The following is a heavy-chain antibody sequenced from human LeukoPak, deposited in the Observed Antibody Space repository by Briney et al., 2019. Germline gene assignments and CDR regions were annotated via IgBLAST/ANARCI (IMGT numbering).Heavy chain of an antibody. V-gene: IGHV4-34*01. J-gene: IGHJ4*02. Sequence: PSETLSLTCTVSGGSISSYYWSWIRQPPGKGPEWIGEINHSGSTNSNPSLKSRVTISVDTSKNQFSLKLSSVTAADTAVYYCARASYGSGYYYFDYWGQGTLVTVSS. D-gene: IGHD3-22*01. CDR2: INHSGST. CDR3: ARASYGSGYYYFDY. CDR1: GGSISSYY.